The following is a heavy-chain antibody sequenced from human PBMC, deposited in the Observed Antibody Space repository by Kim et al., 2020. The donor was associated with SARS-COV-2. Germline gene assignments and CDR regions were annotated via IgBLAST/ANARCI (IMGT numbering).Heavy chain of an antibody. J-gene: IGHJ6*02. D-gene: IGHD5-12*01. Sequence: ASVKVSCKASGYTFTSYGISWVRQAPGQGLEWMGWISAYNGNTNYAQKLQGRVTMTTDTSTSTSYMELRSLRSDDTAVYYCARDGWTTGGYDSRRGMDVWGQGTTVTVSS. V-gene: IGHV1-18*01. CDR2: ISAYNGNT. CDR3: ARDGWTTGGYDSRRGMDV. CDR1: GYTFTSYG.